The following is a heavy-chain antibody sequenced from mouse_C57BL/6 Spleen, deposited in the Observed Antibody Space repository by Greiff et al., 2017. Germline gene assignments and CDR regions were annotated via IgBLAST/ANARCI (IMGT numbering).Heavy chain of an antibody. J-gene: IGHJ2*01. V-gene: IGHV5-9-1*02. D-gene: IGHD1-1*01. Sequence: EVKVEESGEGLVKPGGSLKLSCAASGFTFSSYAMSWVRQTPEKRLEWVAYISSGGDYIYYADTVKGRFTISRDNARNTLYLQMSSLKSEDTAMYYCTRYYYGSSYAYFDYWGQGTTLTVSS. CDR3: TRYYYGSSYAYFDY. CDR1: GFTFSSYA. CDR2: ISSGGDYI.